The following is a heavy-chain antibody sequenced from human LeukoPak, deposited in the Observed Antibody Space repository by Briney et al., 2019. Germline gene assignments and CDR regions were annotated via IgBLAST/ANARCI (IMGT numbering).Heavy chain of an antibody. J-gene: IGHJ6*01. D-gene: IGHD3-22*01. CDR3: PCHPAGGDSSGYDDYYYGMDV. V-gene: IGHV3-66*04. CDR1: GFTVSSKY. CDR2: IYRGRSK. Sequence: GGSLTLSCPASGFTVSSKYMSWVRQAPGRGLEWVSVIYRGRSKYYADSVQGRFTISIDKSKQTLVLQLNSLRAEHTAGYYWPCHPAGGDSSGYDDYYYGMDVWGQGTTVTVSS.